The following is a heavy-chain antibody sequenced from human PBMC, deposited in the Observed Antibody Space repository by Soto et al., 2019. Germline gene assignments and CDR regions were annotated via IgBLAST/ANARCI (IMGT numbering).Heavy chain of an antibody. CDR1: GFTFSDYA. J-gene: IGHJ4*02. D-gene: IGHD3-10*01. CDR2: INGSGGKT. V-gene: IGHV3-23*01. Sequence: EVQLLESGGGLIQPGGSLRLSCAASGFTFSDYAMTWVRQAPGKGLEWVSVINGSGGKTFYADYVKGRFSISRDNSKNTVYLEINSLRAEDTAVYYCAKGILSDYYGSGTYDYWGQGTLVTVSS. CDR3: AKGILSDYYGSGTYDY.